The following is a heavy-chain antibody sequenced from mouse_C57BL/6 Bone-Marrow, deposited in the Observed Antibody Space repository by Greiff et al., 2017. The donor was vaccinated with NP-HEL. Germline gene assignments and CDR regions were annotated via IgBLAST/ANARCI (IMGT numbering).Heavy chain of an antibody. CDR1: GYTFTSYW. J-gene: IGHJ3*01. V-gene: IGHV1-52*01. CDR3: ARSDYYGSRWFAY. D-gene: IGHD1-1*01. Sequence: QVQLQQPGAELVRPGSSVKLSCKASGYTFTSYWMHWVKQRPIQGLEWIGNIDPSDSETHYNQKFKDKATLTVDKSSSTAYMQLSSLTSEDSAVYYCARSDYYGSRWFAYWGQGTLVTVSA. CDR2: IDPSDSET.